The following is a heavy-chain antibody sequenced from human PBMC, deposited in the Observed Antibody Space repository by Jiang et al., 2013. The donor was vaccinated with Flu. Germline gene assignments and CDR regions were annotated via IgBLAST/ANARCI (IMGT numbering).Heavy chain of an antibody. J-gene: IGHJ3*02. CDR2: IKQDGSEK. D-gene: IGHD6-19*01. V-gene: IGHV3-7*01. CDR3: ARESGWFLSAFDI. CDR1: YW. Sequence: YWMTWVRQAPGKGLEWVANIKQDGSEKYYVDSVKGRFIISRDNAKNSLYLQMNSLRGEDTAVYYCARESGWFLSAFDIWGQGTMVTVSS.